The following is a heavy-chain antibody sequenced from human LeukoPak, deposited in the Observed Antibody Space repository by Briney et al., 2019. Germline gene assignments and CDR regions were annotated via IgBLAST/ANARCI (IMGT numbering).Heavy chain of an antibody. CDR2: FDPEDGET. CDR1: GYTLTELS. D-gene: IGHD3-10*01. Sequence: ASVKVSCKVSGYTLTELSMHWMRQAPGKGLEWMGGFDPEDGETIYAQKFQGRVTMTEDTSTDTAYMELSSLRSEDTAVYYCATPPYYYGSGSRFDYWGQGTLVTVSS. CDR3: ATPPYYYGSGSRFDY. V-gene: IGHV1-24*01. J-gene: IGHJ4*02.